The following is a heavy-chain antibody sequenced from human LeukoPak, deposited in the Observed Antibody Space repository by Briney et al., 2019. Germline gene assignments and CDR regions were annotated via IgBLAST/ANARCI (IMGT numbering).Heavy chain of an antibody. Sequence: PSETLSLTCTVSGGSISGYYWSWIRQPAGKGLEWIGRIYTSGSTNYNPSLKSRVTMSVDTSKNQFSLKLSSVTAADTAVYYCARDQNFSRRSGWFDPWGQGTLVTVSS. CDR1: GGSISGYY. CDR3: ARDQNFSRRSGWFDP. D-gene: IGHD1-14*01. CDR2: IYTSGST. J-gene: IGHJ5*02. V-gene: IGHV4-4*07.